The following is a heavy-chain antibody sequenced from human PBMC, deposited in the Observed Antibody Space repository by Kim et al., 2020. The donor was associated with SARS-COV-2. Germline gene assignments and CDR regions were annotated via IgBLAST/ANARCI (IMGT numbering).Heavy chain of an antibody. CDR3: ARDRTTLVI. CDR1: GGSISSYY. V-gene: IGHV4-59*01. Sequence: SETLSLTCTVSGGSISSYYWSWIRQPPGKGLEWIGYIYYSGSTNYNPSLKSRVTISVDTSKNQFSLKLSSVTAADTAVYYCARDRTTLVIWGQGTLVTVS. J-gene: IGHJ4*02. D-gene: IGHD3-16*01. CDR2: IYYSGST.